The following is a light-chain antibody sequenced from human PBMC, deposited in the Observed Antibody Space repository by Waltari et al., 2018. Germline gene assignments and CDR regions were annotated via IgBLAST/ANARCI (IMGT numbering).Light chain of an antibody. Sequence: DIQMTQSPSSLSASVGDTVTITCRASQGISSYLNLFQQKPGKAPKLLIYAASSLESGVPSRFIGSGSGTEFTLTIISLHPEYFASYYCLQHNSYPYSFGQGTKVEIK. CDR3: LQHNSYPYS. CDR2: AAS. CDR1: QGISSY. V-gene: IGKV1-17*01. J-gene: IGKJ2*03.